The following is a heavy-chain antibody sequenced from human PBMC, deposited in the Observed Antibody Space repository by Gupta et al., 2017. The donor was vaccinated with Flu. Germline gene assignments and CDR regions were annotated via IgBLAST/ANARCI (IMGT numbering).Heavy chain of an antibody. CDR2: INPNSGGT. V-gene: IGHV1-2*02. J-gene: IGHJ6*02. CDR1: GYTFTGYY. CDR3: ARDLVRGVKLTPTYGVGMDV. Sequence: QVQLVQSGAEVKKPGASVKVSCKASGYTFTGYYMHWVRQAPGQGLEWMGWINPNSGGTNYAQKFQGRVTMTRDTSISTAYMELSRLRSDDTAVYYCARDLVRGVKLTPTYGVGMDVWGQGTTVTVSS. D-gene: IGHD3-10*01.